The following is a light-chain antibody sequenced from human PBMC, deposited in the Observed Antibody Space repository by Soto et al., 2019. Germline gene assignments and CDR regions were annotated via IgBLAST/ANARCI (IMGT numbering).Light chain of an antibody. Sequence: QSVLTQPPSVSAAPGQKVTISCSGSSSNIENNYVSWYRQLPGTAPKLLIYENNKRPSGIPDRFSGSKSGTSATLGITGLETGDEADYYCATWDISLSGGVFGTGTQLTVL. J-gene: IGLJ1*01. CDR2: ENN. V-gene: IGLV1-51*02. CDR3: ATWDISLSGGV. CDR1: SSNIENNY.